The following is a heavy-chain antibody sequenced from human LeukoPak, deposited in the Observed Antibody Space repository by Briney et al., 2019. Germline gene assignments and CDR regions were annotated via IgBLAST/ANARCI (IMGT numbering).Heavy chain of an antibody. CDR1: GFTFSSYG. CDR3: AKDPSRRYYYDSSGYPY. D-gene: IGHD3-22*01. V-gene: IGHV3-30*02. CDR2: IRYDGSNK. J-gene: IGHJ4*02. Sequence: GGSLRLSCAASGFTFSSYGMHWVRQAPGKGLEWVAFIRYDGSNKYYADSVKGRFTISRDNSKNTLYLQMNSLRAEDTAVYYCAKDPSRRYYYDSSGYPYWGQRTLVTVSS.